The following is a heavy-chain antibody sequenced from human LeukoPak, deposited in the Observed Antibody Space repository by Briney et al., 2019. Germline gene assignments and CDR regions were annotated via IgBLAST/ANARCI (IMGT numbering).Heavy chain of an antibody. J-gene: IGHJ4*02. CDR2: FDPEDGET. V-gene: IGHV1-24*01. CDR3: ATGPLEWELTDY. CDR1: GYTLTELS. Sequence: GASVTVSCKVSGYTLTELSMHWVRQAPGKGLEWMGGFDPEDGETIYAQKFQGRVTMTEDTSTDTAYMELSSLRSEDTAVYYCATGPLEWELTDYWGQGTLVTVSS. D-gene: IGHD1-26*01.